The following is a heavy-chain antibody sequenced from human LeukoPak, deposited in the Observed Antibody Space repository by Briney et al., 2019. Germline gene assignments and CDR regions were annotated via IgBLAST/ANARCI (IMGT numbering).Heavy chain of an antibody. D-gene: IGHD5-12*01. CDR2: ISSSSSYI. Sequence: GGSLRLSCAASGFTFSSYSMNWVRQAPGKGLEWVSSISSSSSYIYYADSVKGRYTISRDNAKNSLYLQMNSLRAEDTAVYYCARDRSYDAEDYWGQGTLVTVSS. CDR1: GFTFSSYS. V-gene: IGHV3-21*01. CDR3: ARDRSYDAEDY. J-gene: IGHJ4*02.